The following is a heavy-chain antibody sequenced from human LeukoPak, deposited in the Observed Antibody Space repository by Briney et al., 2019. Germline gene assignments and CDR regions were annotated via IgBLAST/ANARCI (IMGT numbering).Heavy chain of an antibody. CDR1: GDSVSTKSAT. CDR3: AREGWFGEPPSHWFDP. D-gene: IGHD3-10*01. J-gene: IGHJ5*02. Sequence: SQTLSLTCAISGDSVSTKSATWNWIRQSPSRGLEWLGRTYYTSKWYNDYAVSVKSRITINPDTSKNQFSLQLNSVTPEDTAVYYCAREGWFGEPPSHWFDPWGQGTLVTVPS. V-gene: IGHV6-1*01. CDR2: TYYTSKWYN.